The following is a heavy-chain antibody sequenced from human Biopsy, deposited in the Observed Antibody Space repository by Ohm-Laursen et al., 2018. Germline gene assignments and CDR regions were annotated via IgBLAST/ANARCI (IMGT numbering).Heavy chain of an antibody. V-gene: IGHV3-30*18. J-gene: IGHJ4*02. CDR2: ISYDGSSE. Sequence: LRLSCAASGFTFTTYGMHWVRQAPGKGLEWVALISYDGSSEEYADSVKGRFTISRDNSKNTLYLQMNSLRGEDTAVYYCAKCMTGGSNYYFHHCGQGTLVTVSS. D-gene: IGHD2-8*01. CDR3: AKCMTGGSNYYFHH. CDR1: GFTFTTYG.